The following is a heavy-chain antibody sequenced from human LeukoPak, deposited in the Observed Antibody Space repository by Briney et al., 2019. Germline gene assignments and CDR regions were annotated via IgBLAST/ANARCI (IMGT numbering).Heavy chain of an antibody. J-gene: IGHJ5*02. D-gene: IGHD3-10*01. Sequence: GGSLRLSCTASGFTFSSYAMTWVRQAPGKGLEWVSTISGSGGSTYYADSVKGRFTISRDNSKNTLYLQMNSLRAEDTAVYYCAKCRYYGSGKGGWFDPWGQGTLVTVSS. CDR2: ISGSGGST. V-gene: IGHV3-23*01. CDR1: GFTFSSYA. CDR3: AKCRYYGSGKGGWFDP.